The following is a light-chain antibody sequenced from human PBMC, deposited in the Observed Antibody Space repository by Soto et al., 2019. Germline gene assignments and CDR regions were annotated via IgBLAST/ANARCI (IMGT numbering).Light chain of an antibody. CDR3: QQYYSYPWT. CDR2: GAS. Sequence: EIVLTQSPATLSLSPGERATLSCRASQSVSSSYLVWYQQKPGQAPRLLIYGASSRATGIPDRFSGSGSGTDFTLTISRLEPEDFATYYCQQYYSYPWTFGQGTKVDIK. V-gene: IGKV3-20*01. J-gene: IGKJ1*01. CDR1: QSVSSSY.